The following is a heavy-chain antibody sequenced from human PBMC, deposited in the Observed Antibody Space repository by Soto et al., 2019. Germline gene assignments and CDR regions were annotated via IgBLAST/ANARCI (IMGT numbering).Heavy chain of an antibody. J-gene: IGHJ4*02. D-gene: IGHD3-16*02. Sequence: EVQLLESGGGLVQPGGSLRLSCAASGFTFSSYAMSWVRQAPGKELEWVSAISGSGGSTYFADSVKGRFTISRAYSKNSRYLQMNNLMAEATVVDYLAKEFKGELSLWDYWGQGTLVTVSS. CDR2: ISGSGGST. CDR1: GFTFSSYA. V-gene: IGHV3-23*01. CDR3: AKEFKGELSLWDY.